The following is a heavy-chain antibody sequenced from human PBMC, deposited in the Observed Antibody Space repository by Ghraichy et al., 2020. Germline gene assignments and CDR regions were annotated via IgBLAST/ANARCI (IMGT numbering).Heavy chain of an antibody. J-gene: IGHJ4*02. Sequence: GGSLRLSCSASGFTFSTNAACWVRQAPGKGLEWVSAISPSGESTFYSDSVKGRFTISRDNSKNTLYLQMNSLRTEDTALYYCANCDSSAWTYFFDFWGQGTQVTVS. CDR2: ISPSGEST. CDR3: ANCDSSAWTYFFDF. D-gene: IGHD6-19*01. V-gene: IGHV3-23*01. CDR1: GFTFSTNA.